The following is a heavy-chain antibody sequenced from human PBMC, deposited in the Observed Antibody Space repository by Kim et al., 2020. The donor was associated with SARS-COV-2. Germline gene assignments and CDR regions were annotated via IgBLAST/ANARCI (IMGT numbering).Heavy chain of an antibody. CDR2: INHSGST. D-gene: IGHD3-22*01. V-gene: IGHV4-34*01. CDR1: GGSFSGYY. Sequence: SETLSLTCAVYGGSFSGYYWSWIRQPPGKGLEWIGEINHSGSTNYNPSLKSRVTISVDTSKNQFSLKLSSVTAADTAVYYCARAYDSSAPRGYYYYYYMDVWGKGTTVTVSS. J-gene: IGHJ6*03. CDR3: ARAYDSSAPRGYYYYYYMDV.